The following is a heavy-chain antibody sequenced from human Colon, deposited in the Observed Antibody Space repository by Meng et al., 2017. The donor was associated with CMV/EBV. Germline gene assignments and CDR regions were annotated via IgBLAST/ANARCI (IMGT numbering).Heavy chain of an antibody. D-gene: IGHD3-10*01. J-gene: IGHJ4*02. V-gene: IGHV4-39*07. Sequence: GPGLVKPSCPLSLASGVSCCSFITNSSFWVWIGQPPGKGLEYFGSIYTSGITYYNAPLRSVVNLRVDTSKNQFSLKFSSVTAADTAKYYCTRGVLNFFDYWGQGTLVTVSS. CDR1: CCSFITNSSF. CDR2: IYTSGIT. CDR3: TRGVLNFFDY.